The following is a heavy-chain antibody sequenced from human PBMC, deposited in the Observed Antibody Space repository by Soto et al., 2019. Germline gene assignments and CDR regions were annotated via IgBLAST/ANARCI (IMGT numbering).Heavy chain of an antibody. CDR3: ARFPQTAIVGAAYFDY. Sequence: QVQLVQSGAEVKKPGSSVKVSCKASGGTFSSYIISWVRQAPGQGLEWMGRIIPILGTANYAQKFQGRVTITADKSKSTDYMELSSLRSEDTAVYYCARFPQTAIVGAAYFDYWGQGTLVTVSS. V-gene: IGHV1-69*08. CDR1: GGTFSSYI. CDR2: IIPILGTA. J-gene: IGHJ4*02. D-gene: IGHD1-26*01.